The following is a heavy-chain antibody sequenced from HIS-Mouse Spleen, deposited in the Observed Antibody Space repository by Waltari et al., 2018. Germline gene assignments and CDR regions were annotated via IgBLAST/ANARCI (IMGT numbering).Heavy chain of an antibody. CDR1: GFTFSSYW. D-gene: IGHD3-16*01. CDR3: AKDGGMGYYYYYYGMDV. J-gene: IGHJ6*02. Sequence: EVQLVESGGGLVQPGGSLRLSCAASGFTFSSYWMHWVRQAPGKGLVWGSRINSDGSSTSYADSVKGRFTISRDNAKNTLYLQMNSLRAEDTAVYYCAKDGGMGYYYYYYGMDVWGQGTTVTVSS. V-gene: IGHV3-74*01. CDR2: INSDGSST.